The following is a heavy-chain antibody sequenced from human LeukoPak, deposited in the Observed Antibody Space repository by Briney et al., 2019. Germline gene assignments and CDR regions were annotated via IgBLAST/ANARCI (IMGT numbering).Heavy chain of an antibody. V-gene: IGHV4-59*08. D-gene: IGHD6-19*01. Sequence: SETLSLTCTVSGGSISSYYWSWIRQPPGKGLEWIGYIYYSGSTNYNPSLKSRVTISVDTPKNQFSLKLSSVTAADTAVYYCARHDGYSSGWCFDYWGQGTLVTVSS. CDR3: ARHDGYSSGWCFDY. CDR1: GGSISSYY. CDR2: IYYSGST. J-gene: IGHJ4*02.